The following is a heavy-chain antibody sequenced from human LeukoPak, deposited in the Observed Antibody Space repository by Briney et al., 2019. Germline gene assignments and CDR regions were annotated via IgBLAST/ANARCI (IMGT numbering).Heavy chain of an antibody. CDR1: GCTFSSYW. Sequence: GGSLRLSCAASGCTFSSYWMSWVRQAPGKGLEWVANIKQDGSEKYSVYSVKGRFTISRDNAKNSLYLQMNSLRAEDTAVYYCARDEDTSAYYSYWGQGTLVTVSS. J-gene: IGHJ4*02. CDR3: ARDEDTSAYYSY. CDR2: IKQDGSEK. D-gene: IGHD3-22*01. V-gene: IGHV3-7*01.